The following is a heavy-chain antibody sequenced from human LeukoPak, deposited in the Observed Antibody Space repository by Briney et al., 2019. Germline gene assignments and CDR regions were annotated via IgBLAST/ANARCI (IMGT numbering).Heavy chain of an antibody. V-gene: IGHV3-21*01. CDR2: ISSSSSYI. CDR1: GFTFSSYG. D-gene: IGHD3-3*01. CDR3: ARAGVRFLEWLLTPRPPYFDY. Sequence: PGRSLRLSCAASGFTFSSYGMHWVRQAPGKGLEWVSSISSSSSYIYYADSVKGRFTISRDNAKNSLYLQMNSLRAEDTAVYYCARAGVRFLEWLLTPRPPYFDYWGQGTLVTVSS. J-gene: IGHJ4*02.